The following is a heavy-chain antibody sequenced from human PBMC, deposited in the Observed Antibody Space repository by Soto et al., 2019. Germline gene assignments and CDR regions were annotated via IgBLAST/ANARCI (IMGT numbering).Heavy chain of an antibody. CDR3: AHTHDEFWGTYRHSFDF. CDR1: GFSLTTSGVG. CDR2: IYWDADK. D-gene: IGHD3-16*02. J-gene: IGHJ4*02. Sequence: QITLKESGPTLVKPTQTLTLTCTFSGFSLTTSGVGVGWIRQPPGKALEWLALIYWDADKRYSPSLKTRLTITKDTSKNQVVLTMTNVDPVDTATYYCAHTHDEFWGTYRHSFDFWGQGTLVTVSS. V-gene: IGHV2-5*02.